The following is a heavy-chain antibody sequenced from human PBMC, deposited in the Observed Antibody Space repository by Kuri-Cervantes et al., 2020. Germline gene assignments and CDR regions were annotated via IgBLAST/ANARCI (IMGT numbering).Heavy chain of an antibody. Sequence: GSLRLSCTVSGGSISSYYWSWIRQPPGKGLEWIGSIYYSGSTYYNPSLKSRVTISVDTSKNQFSLKLSSVTAADTAVYYCARRYYGSDAFDIWGQGTMVTVSS. J-gene: IGHJ3*02. CDR3: ARRYYGSDAFDI. D-gene: IGHD3-10*01. V-gene: IGHV4-59*05. CDR1: GGSISSYY. CDR2: IYYSGST.